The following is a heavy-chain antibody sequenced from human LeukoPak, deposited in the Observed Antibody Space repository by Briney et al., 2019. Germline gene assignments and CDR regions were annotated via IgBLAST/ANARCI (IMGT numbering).Heavy chain of an antibody. V-gene: IGHV4-34*01. CDR3: ARVDGGRCYFDY. CDR1: GGSFSGYY. D-gene: IGHD2-15*01. Sequence: SETLSLTCAVYGGSFSGYYWSWIRQPPGKGLEWIGEINHSGSTNYNPSLKSRVTISVDTSKNQFSLKLSSVTAADTAVYYRARVDGGRCYFDYWGQGTLVTVSS. J-gene: IGHJ4*02. CDR2: INHSGST.